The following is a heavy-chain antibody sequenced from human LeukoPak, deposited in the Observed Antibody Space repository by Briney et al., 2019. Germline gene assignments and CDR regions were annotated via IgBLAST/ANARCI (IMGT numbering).Heavy chain of an antibody. CDR1: GFTFSSYA. Sequence: PGGSLRLSCAASGFTFSSYAMGWVRQAPGKGLEWVSAISGSGGSTYYADSVKGRFTISRDNSKNTLYLQMNSLRAEDTAVYYCAKDPGGSGTLDYWGQGTLVTVSS. D-gene: IGHD3-10*01. CDR2: ISGSGGST. CDR3: AKDPGGSGTLDY. J-gene: IGHJ4*02. V-gene: IGHV3-23*01.